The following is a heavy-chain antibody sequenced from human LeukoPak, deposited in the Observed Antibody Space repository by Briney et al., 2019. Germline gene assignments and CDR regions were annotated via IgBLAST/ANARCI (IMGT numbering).Heavy chain of an antibody. J-gene: IGHJ6*02. CDR1: GYTFTSYG. CDR2: ISAYNGNT. Sequence: ASVKVSCKASGYTFTSYGISWVRQAPGQGLEWMGWISAYNGNTNYAQKLQGRVTMTTDTSTSTAYMELRSLRSDDTAVYYCAGPHGYNENYYYYGMDVWGQGTTVTVSS. V-gene: IGHV1-18*01. CDR3: AGPHGYNENYYYYGMDV. D-gene: IGHD5-24*01.